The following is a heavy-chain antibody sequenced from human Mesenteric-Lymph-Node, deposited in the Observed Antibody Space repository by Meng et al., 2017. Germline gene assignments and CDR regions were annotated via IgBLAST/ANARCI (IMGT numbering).Heavy chain of an antibody. CDR2: VVYSGTT. Sequence: QRQLQGAGPRLVKPSETLSLTCTVSGGSISSSSYYWAWIRQPPGEGLEWIGSVVYSGTTYYTSSLKSRVSISVDTSKNQFSLKLSSVTAADTAVYYCARVGQWLPIDYWGQGTLVPSPQ. V-gene: IGHV4-39*01. CDR1: GGSISSSSYY. CDR3: ARVGQWLPIDY. D-gene: IGHD6-19*01. J-gene: IGHJ4*02.